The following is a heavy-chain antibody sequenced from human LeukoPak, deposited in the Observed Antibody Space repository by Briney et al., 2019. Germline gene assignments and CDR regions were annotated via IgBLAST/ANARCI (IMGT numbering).Heavy chain of an antibody. CDR1: GYTFTSYH. J-gene: IGHJ6*04. D-gene: IGHD5-18*01. CDR3: ARESGYSFLNV. V-gene: IGHV1-8*01. CDR2: INPNNDKT. Sequence: ASVKVPCKASGYTFTSYHVNWVRQASGQGLEWMGWINPNNDKTAYAQKFQGRVTITRDTSINTVYMELSSLRSDDTAVYYCARESGYSFLNVWGKGTSVTVSS.